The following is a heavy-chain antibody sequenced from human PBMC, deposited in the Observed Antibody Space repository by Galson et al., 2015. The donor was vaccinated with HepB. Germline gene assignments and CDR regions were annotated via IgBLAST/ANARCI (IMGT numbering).Heavy chain of an antibody. Sequence: SLRLSCAASGFTFSDYYMSWIRQAPGKGLEWVSYISSSGSTIYYADSVKGRFTISRDNAKNSLYLQMNSLRAEDTAVYYCARGGRQLVAYYYYYYMDVWGKGTTVTVSS. CDR3: ARGGRQLVAYYYYYYMDV. V-gene: IGHV3-11*01. CDR1: GFTFSDYY. CDR2: ISSSGSTI. D-gene: IGHD6-13*01. J-gene: IGHJ6*03.